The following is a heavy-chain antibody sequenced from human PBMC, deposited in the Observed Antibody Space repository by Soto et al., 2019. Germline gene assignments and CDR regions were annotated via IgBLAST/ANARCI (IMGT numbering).Heavy chain of an antibody. Sequence: QITLKESGPTLVKPTQTLTLTCTFSGFSLSTSGVGVGWIRQPPGKALEWLALIYWDEDKRYSPSLKSRLTITKDTSKNQVVLTMTNMDPLDTATYYCAHLWGWFGESNFDYWGQGTLVTVSS. CDR1: GFSLSTSGVG. CDR3: AHLWGWFGESNFDY. J-gene: IGHJ4*02. V-gene: IGHV2-5*02. CDR2: IYWDEDK. D-gene: IGHD3-10*01.